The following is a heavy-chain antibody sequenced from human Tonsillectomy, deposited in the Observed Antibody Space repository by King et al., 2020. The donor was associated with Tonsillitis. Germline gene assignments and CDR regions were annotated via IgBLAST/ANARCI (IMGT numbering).Heavy chain of an antibody. D-gene: IGHD1-1*01. CDR3: AREDNYDFDY. V-gene: IGHV4-59*01. Sequence: VQLQESGPGLVKPSETLSLTCTVSGGSISSYYWSWIRQPPGKGLEWIGYIYYSGSTNYNPSLKSRVTISVDTSKNQFSLKLSSVTAADTAVYYCAREDNYDFDYWGQGTLVTVSS. J-gene: IGHJ4*02. CDR1: GGSISSYY. CDR2: IYYSGST.